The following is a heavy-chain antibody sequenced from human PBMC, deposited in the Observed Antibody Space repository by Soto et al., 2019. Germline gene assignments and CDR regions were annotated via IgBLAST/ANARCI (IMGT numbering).Heavy chain of an antibody. CDR2: IYYSGST. V-gene: IGHV4-59*01. CDR3: ARVAGRSDWFDP. D-gene: IGHD3-10*01. Sequence: QVQLQESGPGLVKPSETLSLTCTVSGGSISSYYWCWIRQPPGKGLQWVGYIYYSGSTNYNPSLKSRVPIPVDTSKNQFSLKLSSVTAADTAVYYCARVAGRSDWFDPWGQGTLVTLSS. J-gene: IGHJ5*02. CDR1: GGSISSYY.